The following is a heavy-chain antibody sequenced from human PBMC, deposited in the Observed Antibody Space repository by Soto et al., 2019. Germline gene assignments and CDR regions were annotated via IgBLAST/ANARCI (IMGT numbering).Heavy chain of an antibody. J-gene: IGHJ4*02. Sequence: EVQLVESGGGLVQPGGSLRLSCAASGFTLSSYSMNWVRQAPGKGLEWVSYISSSSSTIYYADSVKGRFTISRDNAKNSLWLQMNSLRDEDTAVYCCARGGAYKIDYWGQGTLVTVSS. CDR3: ARGGAYKIDY. CDR1: GFTLSSYS. CDR2: ISSSSSTI. V-gene: IGHV3-48*02. D-gene: IGHD1-20*01.